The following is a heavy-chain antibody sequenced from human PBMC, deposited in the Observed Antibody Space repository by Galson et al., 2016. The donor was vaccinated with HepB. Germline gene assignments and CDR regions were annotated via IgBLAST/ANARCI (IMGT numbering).Heavy chain of an antibody. CDR2: IYHTGDT. V-gene: IGHV4-30-2*01. CDR1: GDSISSGAYS. Sequence: TLSLTCSVSGDSISSGAYSWSWIRQPPGEGLEWIGYIYHTGDTYYNPSLKSRVTISIDRSKNQFSLKLSSGTAADTAMYYCAMQPSAGQLPKYYYGMDVWGQGTTVTVSS. CDR3: AMQPSAGQLPKYYYGMDV. D-gene: IGHD2-2*01. J-gene: IGHJ6*02.